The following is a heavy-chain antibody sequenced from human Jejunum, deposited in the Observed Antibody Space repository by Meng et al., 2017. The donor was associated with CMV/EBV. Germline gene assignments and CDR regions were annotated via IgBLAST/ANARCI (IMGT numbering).Heavy chain of an antibody. D-gene: IGHD3-3*01. CDR3: AKGGLDWLYYFDY. J-gene: IGHJ4*02. Sequence: AAGFTFSNEARNWVRQAQGTGLEWVSTISGSSIRTYYADSGKGRFTISRDNSKNTLYLQMNSLRAEDTAVYYCAKGGLDWLYYFDYWGQGTLVTVSS. CDR2: ISGSSIRT. V-gene: IGHV3-23*01. CDR1: GFTFSNEA.